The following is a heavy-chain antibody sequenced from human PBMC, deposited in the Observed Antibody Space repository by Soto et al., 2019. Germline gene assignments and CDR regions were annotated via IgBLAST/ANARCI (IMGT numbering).Heavy chain of an antibody. CDR1: GGSISTYY. V-gene: IGHV4-59*01. D-gene: IGHD2-15*01. CDR3: ARDRVLRCSGGSCYSEHFYHYMDV. J-gene: IGHJ6*03. Sequence: QVQLQESGPGLVKPSETLSLTCTVSGGSISTYYWSWIRQPPGKGLEWIGYIYYSGSTNYNPSLKSRVTISVDTSKNQFSLKLSSVTAADTAVYYCARDRVLRCSGGSCYSEHFYHYMDVWGKGTTVTVS. CDR2: IYYSGST.